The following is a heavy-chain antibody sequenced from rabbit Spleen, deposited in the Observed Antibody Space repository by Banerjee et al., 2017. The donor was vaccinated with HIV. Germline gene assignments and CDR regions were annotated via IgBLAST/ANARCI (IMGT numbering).Heavy chain of an antibody. Sequence: QEQLEESGGDLVKPEGSLTLTCTASGFSFSSSYYMCWVRQAPGKGLEWFGCIYTVSADTYYASWAKGRFTISKTSSTTVTLQMTSLTAADTATYFCARHTYGDGGADYAPYFLLWGPGTLVTVS. D-gene: IGHD6-1*01. CDR2: IYTVSADT. CDR1: GFSFSSSYY. V-gene: IGHV1S45*01. CDR3: ARHTYGDGGADYAPYFLL. J-gene: IGHJ4*01.